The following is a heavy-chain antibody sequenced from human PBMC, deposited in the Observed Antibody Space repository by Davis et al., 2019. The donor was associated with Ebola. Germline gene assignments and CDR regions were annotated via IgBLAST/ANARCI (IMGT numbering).Heavy chain of an antibody. V-gene: IGHV1-69*13. J-gene: IGHJ4*02. CDR2: IIPIFGTA. D-gene: IGHD6-19*01. Sequence: SVKVSCKASGGTFSSYAISWVRQAPGQGLEWMGGIIPIFGTANYAQKFQGRVTITADESASTAYLDLSSLRSDDTAVFYCARATFGYNSGWYADYWGQGTLVTVSS. CDR3: ARATFGYNSGWYADY. CDR1: GGTFSSYA.